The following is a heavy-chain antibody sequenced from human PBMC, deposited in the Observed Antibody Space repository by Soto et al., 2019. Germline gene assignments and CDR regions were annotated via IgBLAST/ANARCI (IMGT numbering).Heavy chain of an antibody. V-gene: IGHV3-23*01. D-gene: IGHD2-21*01. CDR3: AKGMGPSCGGDCYSRLADY. CDR2: ISGGGVGT. J-gene: IGHJ4*02. Sequence: GGSLRLSCAASGFTFSNYAMSWVRQSPGRGLEWVSIISGGGVGTQYADSVKGRFTISRENSKNTLSLQMNSLRAEDTAVYYCAKGMGPSCGGDCYSRLADYWGQGTLVTVSS. CDR1: GFTFSNYA.